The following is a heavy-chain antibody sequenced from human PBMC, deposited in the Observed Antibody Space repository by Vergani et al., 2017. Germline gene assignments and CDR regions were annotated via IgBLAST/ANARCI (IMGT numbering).Heavy chain of an antibody. J-gene: IGHJ6*03. CDR3: AKGAYDFWSGYPVVGHYYYYMDV. Sequence: EVQLLESGGGLVQPGGSLRLSCAASGFTFSSYAMSWVRQAPGQGLDWVSAISGSCGSTYYADSVKGRFTISRDNSKNTLYLQMNSLRAEDTAVYYCAKGAYDFWSGYPVVGHYYYYMDVWGKGTTVTVSS. CDR1: GFTFSSYA. CDR2: ISGSCGST. D-gene: IGHD3-3*01. V-gene: IGHV3-23*01.